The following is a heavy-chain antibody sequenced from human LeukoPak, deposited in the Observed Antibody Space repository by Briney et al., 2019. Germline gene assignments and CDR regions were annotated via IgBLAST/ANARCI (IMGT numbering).Heavy chain of an antibody. D-gene: IGHD6-6*01. Sequence: GGSLRLSCAASGFTFSDYSMNWVRQAPGKGLEWVSYISTNSGTIYYAGSVEGRFTISRDNAKSSLYLQMDSLRAEDTAVYYCETWYSSSSSFDYWGQGTLVTVSS. V-gene: IGHV3-48*01. CDR3: ETWYSSSSSFDY. J-gene: IGHJ4*02. CDR2: ISTNSGTI. CDR1: GFTFSDYS.